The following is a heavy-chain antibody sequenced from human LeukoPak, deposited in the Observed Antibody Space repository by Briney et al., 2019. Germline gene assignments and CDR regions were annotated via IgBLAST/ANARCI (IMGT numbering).Heavy chain of an antibody. Sequence: SETLSLTCTVSGYSISSGYYWGWIRQPPGKGLEWIGSIYHSGSTYYNPSLKSRVTISVDTSKNQFSLKLGSVTAADTAVYYCARGPYYYDSSGQKNSYFDYWGQGTLVTVSS. CDR3: ARGPYYYDSSGQKNSYFDY. J-gene: IGHJ4*02. V-gene: IGHV4-38-2*02. CDR2: IYHSGST. CDR1: GYSISSGYY. D-gene: IGHD3-22*01.